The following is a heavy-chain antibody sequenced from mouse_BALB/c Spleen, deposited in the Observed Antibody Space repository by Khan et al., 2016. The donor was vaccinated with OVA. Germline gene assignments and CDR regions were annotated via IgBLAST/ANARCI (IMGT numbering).Heavy chain of an antibody. Sequence: QVHVKQSGAELARPGASVKMSCKASGYTFTSYTIHWLKKRPGQGLEWIGYINPSNDYTNYNQKFKDKATLTTDKSSTTAYLRLSSLTSDDSAVYNCVRDGAYHRNDGWFAYWGQGTLVTVSA. CDR1: GYTFTSYT. V-gene: IGHV1-4*01. CDR3: VRDGAYHRNDGWFAY. CDR2: INPSNDYT. D-gene: IGHD2-14*01. J-gene: IGHJ3*01.